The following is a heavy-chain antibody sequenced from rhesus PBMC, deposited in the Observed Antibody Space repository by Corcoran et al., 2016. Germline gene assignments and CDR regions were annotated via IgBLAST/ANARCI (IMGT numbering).Heavy chain of an antibody. CDR2: IYGSSGST. Sequence: QVQLQESGPGVVTPSATLSLTCAVSGGSIRSGYDWCWIGPPTGKGLEWIGYIYGSSGSTNYNPSLKNRGTISKDASKNQFSLKLSSVTAADTAVYYCAREDSWNFTPYWGQGVLVTVSS. CDR3: AREDSWNFTPY. CDR1: GGSIRSGYD. V-gene: IGHV4-76*01. D-gene: IGHD1-1*01. J-gene: IGHJ4*01.